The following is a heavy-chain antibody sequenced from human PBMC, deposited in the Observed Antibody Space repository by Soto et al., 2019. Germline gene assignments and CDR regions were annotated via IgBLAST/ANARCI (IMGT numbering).Heavy chain of an antibody. J-gene: IGHJ5*02. CDR3: ARGDCISTRCYDREGWFDP. CDR1: GGSISSGGYY. D-gene: IGHD2-2*01. V-gene: IGHV4-31*03. CDR2: IYYSGST. Sequence: QVQLQESGPGLVKPSQTLSLTCTVSGGSISSGGYYWSWIRQHPGKGREWFGYIYYSGSTYYNPSLKSRVPISVDTSKNQFSLKLSSVTAADTAGYSCARGDCISTRCYDREGWFDPWGQGTLVTVSS.